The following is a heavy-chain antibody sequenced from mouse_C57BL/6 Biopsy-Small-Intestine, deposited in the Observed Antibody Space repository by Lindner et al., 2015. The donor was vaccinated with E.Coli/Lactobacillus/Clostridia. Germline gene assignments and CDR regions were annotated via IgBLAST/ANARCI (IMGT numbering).Heavy chain of an antibody. CDR2: INPNNGDT. Sequence: VQLQESGPELVKPGASVEMSCKASGYTFTDYNIHWVKQSHGKSLEWIGYINPNNGDTSYNQKFKGKATLTVNRSSSTAYMELRSLTSEDSAVSYCARSGNWDWYFDVWGTGTTVTVSS. CDR3: ARSGNWDWYFDV. CDR1: GYTFTDYN. V-gene: IGHV1-22*01. D-gene: IGHD2-1*01. J-gene: IGHJ1*03.